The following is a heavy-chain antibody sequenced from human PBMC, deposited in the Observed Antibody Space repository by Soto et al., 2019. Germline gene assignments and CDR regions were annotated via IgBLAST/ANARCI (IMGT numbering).Heavy chain of an antibody. Sequence: GGSLRLSCTASGFTFGAYAIAWFRQAPGKGLECLSGISGSGDATHYADSVKGRFTISRDNSKNTAYLEMRRLRVEDTALYYCAKEVTSCCYPGFDFWGQGTLVTVS. V-gene: IGHV3-23*01. J-gene: IGHJ4*02. CDR3: AKEVTSCCYPGFDF. D-gene: IGHD3-16*02. CDR2: ISGSGDAT. CDR1: GFTFGAYA.